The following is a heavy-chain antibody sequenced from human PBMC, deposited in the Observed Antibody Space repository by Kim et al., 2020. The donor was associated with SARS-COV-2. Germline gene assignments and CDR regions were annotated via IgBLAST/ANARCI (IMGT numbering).Heavy chain of an antibody. J-gene: IGHJ4*02. Sequence: YYADCVKGRFTISRDNARNSLYLQMNSLRVDDTAVYYCASFSTSAAASSGHWGQGTLVTVSS. D-gene: IGHD6-13*01. V-gene: IGHV3-21*06. CDR3: ASFSTSAAASSGH.